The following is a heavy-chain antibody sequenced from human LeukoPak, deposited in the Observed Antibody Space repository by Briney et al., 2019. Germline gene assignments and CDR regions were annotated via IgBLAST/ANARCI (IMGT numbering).Heavy chain of an antibody. CDR3: ARPFYDFWSGYYTGMGDWFDP. CDR1: GYTFTSYY. J-gene: IGHJ5*02. CDR2: INPSGGST. D-gene: IGHD3-3*01. V-gene: IGHV1-46*01. Sequence: ASVKVSCKASGYTFTSYYMHWVRQAPGQGLEWMGIINPSGGSTSYAQKFQGRVTMTRDTSTSTVYMELSSLRSEDTAVYNCARPFYDFWSGYYTGMGDWFDPWGQGTLVTVSS.